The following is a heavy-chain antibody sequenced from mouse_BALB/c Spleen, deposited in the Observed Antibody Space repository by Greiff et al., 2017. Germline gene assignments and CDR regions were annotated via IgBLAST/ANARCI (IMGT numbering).Heavy chain of an antibody. CDR2: ISYSGST. Sequence: EVQRVESGPGLVKPSQSLSLTCTVTGYSITSDYAWNWIRQFPGNKLEWMGYISYSGSTSYNPSLKSRISITRDTSKNQFFLQLNSVTTEDTATYYCAREGIYYGNYRFAYWGQGTLVTVSA. V-gene: IGHV3-2*02. CDR3: AREGIYYGNYRFAY. D-gene: IGHD2-1*01. CDR1: GYSITSDYA. J-gene: IGHJ3*01.